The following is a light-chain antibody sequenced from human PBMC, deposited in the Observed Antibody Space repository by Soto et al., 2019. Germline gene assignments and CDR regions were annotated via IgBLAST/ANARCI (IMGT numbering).Light chain of an antibody. V-gene: IGKV3-20*01. CDR1: QSLSSSY. J-gene: IGKJ2*01. CDR2: GTS. Sequence: EIVLTQSPGTLSLSPGERATLSCRASQSLSSSYLAWYQQKPGQAPRLLIYGTSSRATGIPDRFSGSGSGTDFTLTISRLEPEDFALYYCQQYGSSPMYTVGQGTKVDSK. CDR3: QQYGSSPMYT.